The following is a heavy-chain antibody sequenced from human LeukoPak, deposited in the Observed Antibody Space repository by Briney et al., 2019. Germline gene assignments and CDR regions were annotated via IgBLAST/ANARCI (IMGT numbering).Heavy chain of an antibody. V-gene: IGHV1-8*03. CDR3: ARGLIVAATTGAFDM. Sequence: ASVKVSCKASGYTFTTYDINWVRQATGQGLEWMGWLNPNNGNTGYAQKFQGRVTITRNTSINTAYMELSSLRSDDTAVYYCARGLIVAATTGAFDMWGQGTMVTVSS. J-gene: IGHJ3*02. CDR1: GYTFTTYD. CDR2: LNPNNGNT. D-gene: IGHD1-26*01.